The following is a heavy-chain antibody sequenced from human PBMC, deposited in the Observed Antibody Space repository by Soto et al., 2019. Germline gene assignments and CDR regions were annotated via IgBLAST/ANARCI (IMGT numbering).Heavy chain of an antibody. CDR3: AKWGGAWSDY. CDR2: VNEDGSEK. Sequence: EVQLVESGGGLVQPGGSLRLCCAASGLTFSNYYMSWVRQAQGKGLEWVANVNEDGSEKYYVDSVKGRFTVSRDNARNSLYLQINSLRAEDTAVYYCAKWGGAWSDYWGQGTLVTVSS. V-gene: IGHV3-7*01. CDR1: GLTFSNYY. J-gene: IGHJ4*02. D-gene: IGHD1-26*01.